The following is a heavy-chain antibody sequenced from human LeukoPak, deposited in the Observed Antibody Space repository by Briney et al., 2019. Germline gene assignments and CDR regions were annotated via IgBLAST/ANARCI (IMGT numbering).Heavy chain of an antibody. Sequence: GGSLRLSCAAPGFTFSNTWMSWVRQAPGKGLEWVGRIKSKTDGGTTDYAAPVKGRFTISRDDSKNTLYLQMNSLKTEDTAVYYCTTVPTVGWFGELLAFDYWGQGTLVTVSS. CDR2: IKSKTDGGTT. V-gene: IGHV3-15*01. D-gene: IGHD3-10*01. CDR3: TTVPTVGWFGELLAFDY. CDR1: GFTFSNTW. J-gene: IGHJ4*02.